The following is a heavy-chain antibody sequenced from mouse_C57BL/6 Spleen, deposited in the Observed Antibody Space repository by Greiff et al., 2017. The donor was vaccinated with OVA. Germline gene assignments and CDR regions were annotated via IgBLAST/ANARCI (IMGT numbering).Heavy chain of an antibody. D-gene: IGHD1-1*02. V-gene: IGHV1-52*01. CDR2: IDPSDSET. CDR1: GYTFTSYW. Sequence: QVQLQQPGAELVRPGSSVKLSCKASGYTFTSYWIHWVKQRPIQGLEWIGNIDPSDSETHYNQKFKDKATLTVDKSSSTAYMQLSSLTSEDSAVYYCARDYGAMGYWGQVTSVTVSS. J-gene: IGHJ4*01. CDR3: ARDYGAMGY.